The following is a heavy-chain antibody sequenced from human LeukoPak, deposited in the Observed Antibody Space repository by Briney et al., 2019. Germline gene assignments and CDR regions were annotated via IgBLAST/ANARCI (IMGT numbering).Heavy chain of an antibody. D-gene: IGHD7-27*01. J-gene: IGHJ4*02. CDR1: GGSFSGYY. Sequence: LSLTCAVYGGSFSGYYWSWIRQPPGKGLEWVSYISSSGSIIYYADSVKGRFTISRDNAKRSLFLQMNSLRVEDTAVYYCARTMWGFDYWGQGTLVTVSS. CDR3: ARTMWGFDY. CDR2: ISSSGSII. V-gene: IGHV3-11*04.